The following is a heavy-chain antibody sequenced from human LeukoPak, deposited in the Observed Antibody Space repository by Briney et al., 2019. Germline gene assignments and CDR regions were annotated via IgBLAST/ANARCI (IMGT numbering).Heavy chain of an antibody. V-gene: IGHV3-48*02. D-gene: IGHD1-26*01. CDR2: ITTSGGTI. J-gene: IGHJ4*02. CDR3: ARRIVGAFPFDY. Sequence: GGSLRLSCAASGFTFSSYNMNWVRQAPGKGLEWISYITTSGGTIYYAGSVKGRFTISRDNAKNSLYLQMNSLRDEDTAVYYCARRIVGAFPFDYWGQGTLVTVSS. CDR1: GFTFSSYN.